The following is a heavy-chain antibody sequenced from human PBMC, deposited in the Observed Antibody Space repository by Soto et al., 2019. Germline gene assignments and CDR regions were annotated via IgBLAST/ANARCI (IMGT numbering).Heavy chain of an antibody. V-gene: IGHV4-31*01. Sequence: QVQLQESGPGLVKPSQTLSLTCTVSGGSISSGGYYWIWIRQHPGKGLEWIGYNYYSGITYYNPSLKRQVTVSLDTYKNQFSLNLSSVTAADPAVYYCARGSSIAGLYYGMDVWGQGTTVTVSS. D-gene: IGHD6-6*01. CDR1: GGSISSGGYY. J-gene: IGHJ6*02. CDR2: NYYSGIT. CDR3: ARGSSIAGLYYGMDV.